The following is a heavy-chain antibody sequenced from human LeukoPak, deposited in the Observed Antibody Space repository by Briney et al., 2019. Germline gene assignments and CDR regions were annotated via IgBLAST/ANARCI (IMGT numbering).Heavy chain of an antibody. V-gene: IGHV3-30*18. Sequence: QPGGSLRLSCAASGFTFSSYGMHWVRQAPGKGLEWVAVISYDGSNKYYADSVKGRFTISRDNSKNTMYLQMNSLRAEDTAVYYCANSPVQYSSSWSYYYYGMDVWGQGTTVTVSS. CDR3: ANSPVQYSSSWSYYYYGMDV. J-gene: IGHJ6*02. D-gene: IGHD6-13*01. CDR1: GFTFSSYG. CDR2: ISYDGSNK.